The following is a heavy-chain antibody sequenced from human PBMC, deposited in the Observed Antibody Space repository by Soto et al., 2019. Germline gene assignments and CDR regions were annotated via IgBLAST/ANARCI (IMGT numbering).Heavy chain of an antibody. CDR1: GGSISRYY. J-gene: IGHJ4*02. CDR2: IYYSGST. V-gene: IGHV4-59*01. Sequence: PSETLSLTCTVSGGSISRYYWSWIRQPPGKGLEWIGYIYYSGSTNYNPSLKSRVTISVDTSKNQFSLKLSSVTAADTAVYYCASSSRGYSSSWYYFDYWGQGTLVTVSS. CDR3: ASSSRGYSSSWYYFDY. D-gene: IGHD6-13*01.